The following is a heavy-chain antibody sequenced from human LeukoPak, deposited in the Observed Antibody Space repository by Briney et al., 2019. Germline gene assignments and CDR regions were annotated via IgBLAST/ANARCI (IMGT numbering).Heavy chain of an antibody. V-gene: IGHV3-48*01. Sequence: GGSLSLSCAASGFPFNYYSFNWVRQAPGKGLEWTAYITIDGSTAWYADSVEGRFTISRDNAKSSLYLQMNSLRVEDTALYYCARDHDWGFDYWGQGILVTVSS. J-gene: IGHJ4*02. CDR3: ARDHDWGFDY. D-gene: IGHD7-27*01. CDR1: GFPFNYYS. CDR2: ITIDGSTA.